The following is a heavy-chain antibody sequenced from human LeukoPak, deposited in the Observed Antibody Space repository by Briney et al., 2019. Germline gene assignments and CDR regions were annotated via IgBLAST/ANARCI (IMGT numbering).Heavy chain of an antibody. CDR2: IIPIFGTA. D-gene: IGHD6-13*01. J-gene: IGHJ4*02. CDR1: GGTFSSYA. Sequence: AASVKVSCKASGGTFSSYAISWVRQAPGQGLEWMGRIIPIFGTANYAQKFQGRVTITTDESTSTAYMELSSLRSEDTAVYYCARDPAAAGLQSSTPVDYWGQGTLVTVSS. V-gene: IGHV1-69*05. CDR3: ARDPAAAGLQSSTPVDY.